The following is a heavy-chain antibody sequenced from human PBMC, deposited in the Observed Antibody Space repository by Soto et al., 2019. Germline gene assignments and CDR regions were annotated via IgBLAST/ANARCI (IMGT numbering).Heavy chain of an antibody. CDR3: XXDLPPVDY. CDR2: ISAYNGNT. V-gene: IGHV1-18*01. CDR1: GYTFTSYG. Sequence: QVQLVQSGAEVKKPGASVKVSCKASGYTFTSYGISWVRQAPGQGLEWMGWISAYNGNTNYAPKLQGRVTMTTDTXXXXXXXXXXXXXXXXTXXXXXXXDLPPVDYWGQGTLVTVSS. J-gene: IGHJ4*02.